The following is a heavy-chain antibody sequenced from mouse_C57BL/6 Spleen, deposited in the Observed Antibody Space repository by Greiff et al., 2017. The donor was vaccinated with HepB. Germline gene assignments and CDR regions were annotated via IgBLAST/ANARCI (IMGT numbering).Heavy chain of an antibody. V-gene: IGHV1-85*01. CDR2: IYPRDGST. D-gene: IGHD1-1*01. Sequence: QVQLQQSGPELVKPGASVKLSCKASGYTFTSYDINWVKQRPGQGLEWIGWIYPRDGSTKYNEKFKGKATLTVDTSSNTAYMELHSLTSEDSAVYFCARGDYYGSSYWYFDVWGTGTTVTVSS. CDR1: GYTFTSYD. J-gene: IGHJ1*03. CDR3: ARGDYYGSSYWYFDV.